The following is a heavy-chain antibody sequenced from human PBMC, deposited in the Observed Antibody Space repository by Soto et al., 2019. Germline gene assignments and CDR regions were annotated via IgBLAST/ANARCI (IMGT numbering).Heavy chain of an antibody. V-gene: IGHV6-1*01. Sequence: PSQTLSLTCAISGDSVSSNTASWNWIRQSPSRGLEWLGRTYFRSKWYNDYAVSAKSRIIINPDTSNNQFSLQLNSVTPEDTAVYFCAKGDNLGPKTGYAFDPWGQGIMVTVS. CDR2: TYFRSKWYN. CDR1: GDSVSSNTAS. CDR3: AKGDNLGPKTGYAFDP. J-gene: IGHJ5*02. D-gene: IGHD5-12*01.